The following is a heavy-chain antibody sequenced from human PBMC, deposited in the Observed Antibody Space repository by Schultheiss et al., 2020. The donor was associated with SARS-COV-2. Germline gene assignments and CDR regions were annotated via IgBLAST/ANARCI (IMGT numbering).Heavy chain of an antibody. D-gene: IGHD6-13*01. CDR2: IRPDGSEK. V-gene: IGHV3-7*03. CDR3: ARVVSSSWYVHYYYYYYMDV. J-gene: IGHJ6*03. Sequence: GGSLRLSCVASGFSFNHYWMSWVRQAPGKGPEWVASIRPDGSEKYYVDSVKGRFTISRDNAKNSLYLQMNSLRAEDTAVFYCARVVSSSWYVHYYYYYYMDVWGKGTTVTVSS. CDR1: GFSFNHYW.